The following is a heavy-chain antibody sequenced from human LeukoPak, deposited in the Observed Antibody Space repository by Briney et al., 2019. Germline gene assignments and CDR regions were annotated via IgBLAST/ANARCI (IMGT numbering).Heavy chain of an antibody. CDR1: GDSMSSFY. V-gene: IGHV4-4*09. J-gene: IGHJ4*02. CDR3: ARRSSSGLLDY. Sequence: SETLSLTCTVSGDSMSSFYWSWVRQPPGEGLEWIGYIYSSGSTNYNPSLKSRVTISVDTSRRQFSLKLSSVTAADTAVYYCARRSSSGLLDYWGRGTLVTVSS. CDR2: IYSSGST. D-gene: IGHD6-6*01.